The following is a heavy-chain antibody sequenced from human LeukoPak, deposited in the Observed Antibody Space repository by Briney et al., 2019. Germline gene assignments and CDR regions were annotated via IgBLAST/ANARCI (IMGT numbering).Heavy chain of an antibody. V-gene: IGHV3-30*02. Sequence: GGSLRLSCAASGFTFSSYGMHWVRQAPGKGLEWVAFIRYDGSNKYYADSVKGRFTISRDNSKNTLYLQMNSLRAEDTAVYYCAKDSRARVDTAMVRFDYWGQGTLVTVSS. D-gene: IGHD5-18*01. CDR3: AKDSRARVDTAMVRFDY. CDR1: GFTFSSYG. CDR2: IRYDGSNK. J-gene: IGHJ4*02.